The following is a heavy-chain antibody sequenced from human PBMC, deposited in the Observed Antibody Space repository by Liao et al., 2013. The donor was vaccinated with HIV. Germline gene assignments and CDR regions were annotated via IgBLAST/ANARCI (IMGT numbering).Heavy chain of an antibody. CDR1: GGSISSGSYY. CDR2: IYTSGST. Sequence: QVQLQESGPGLVKPSQTLSLTCTVSGGSISSGSYYWSWIRQPAGKGLEWIGRIYTSGSTNYNPSLKSRVTISVDTSKSQFSLKLSSVTTADTAVYYCARGGGTYGVRTPFLTRFVPYVFSGSGSVDP. CDR3: ARGGGTYGVRTPFLTRFVPYVFSGSGSVDP. D-gene: IGHD3-10*02. J-gene: IGHJ5*02. V-gene: IGHV4-61*02.